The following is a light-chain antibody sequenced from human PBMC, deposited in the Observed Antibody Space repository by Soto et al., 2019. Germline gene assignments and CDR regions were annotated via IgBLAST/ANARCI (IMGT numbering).Light chain of an antibody. Sequence: QSVLTQPPSASGTPGQRVTISCSGSISNIGSNTVNWYQQLPGTAPKLLMYSNNQRPSGVPDRFSGSKSGTSASLAISGLQSEDEDDYYCAAWDDSLNGLVFGTGTKLTVL. J-gene: IGLJ1*01. CDR1: ISNIGSNT. CDR2: SNN. V-gene: IGLV1-44*01. CDR3: AAWDDSLNGLV.